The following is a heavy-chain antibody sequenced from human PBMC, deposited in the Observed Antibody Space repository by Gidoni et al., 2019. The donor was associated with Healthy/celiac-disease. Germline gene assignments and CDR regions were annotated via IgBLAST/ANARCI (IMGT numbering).Heavy chain of an antibody. V-gene: IGHV3-33*01. CDR2: IWYDGSNK. CDR3: ASLDAAGDY. D-gene: IGHD6-13*01. Sequence: QVQLVESGGGVVQPGRSLRLSCAASGFTCSSYGMHWVRQAPGKGLEWVAVIWYDGSNKYYADSVKGRFTISRDNSKNTLYLQMNSLRAEDTAVYYCASLDAAGDYWGQGTLVTVSS. CDR1: GFTCSSYG. J-gene: IGHJ4*02.